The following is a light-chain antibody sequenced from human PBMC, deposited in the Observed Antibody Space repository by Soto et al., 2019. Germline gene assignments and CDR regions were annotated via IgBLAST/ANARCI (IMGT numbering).Light chain of an antibody. V-gene: IGKV2-28*01. CDR1: QSLLHSNGYNY. J-gene: IGKJ1*01. CDR2: LGS. CDR3: MQALQTPPT. Sequence: FVMTQAPLSLPVTPGEPASISCRSSQSLLHSNGYNYLDWYLQKPGQSPQLLIYLGSNRASGVPDRFSGSGSGTDFTLKISRVEAEDVGVYYCMQALQTPPTFGQGTKVEIK.